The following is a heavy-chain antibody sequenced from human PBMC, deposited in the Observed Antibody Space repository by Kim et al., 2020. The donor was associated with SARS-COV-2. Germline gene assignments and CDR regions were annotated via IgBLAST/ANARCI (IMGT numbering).Heavy chain of an antibody. J-gene: IGHJ5*02. CDR3: ARDGEQWLVRGNWFDP. D-gene: IGHD6-19*01. Sequence: SVKGRFTISRDNSKNTLYLQMNSLRAEDTAVYYCARDGEQWLVRGNWFDPWGQGTLVTVSS. V-gene: IGHV3-30*07.